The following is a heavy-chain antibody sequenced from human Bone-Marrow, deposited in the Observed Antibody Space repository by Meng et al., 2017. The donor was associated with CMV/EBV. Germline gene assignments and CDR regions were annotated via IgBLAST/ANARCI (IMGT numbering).Heavy chain of an antibody. CDR2: IVVGSGNT. V-gene: IGHV1-58*01. D-gene: IGHD6-19*01. CDR3: AARYSSGWYYFDY. J-gene: IGHJ4*02. Sequence: SLKVSCKVSGFTFTSSAVQWVRQARGQRLEWIGWIVVGSGNTNYAQKFQERVTITRDMSTSTAYMELSSLRSEDTAVYYCAARYSSGWYYFDYWGQGTLVTVSS. CDR1: GFTFTSSA.